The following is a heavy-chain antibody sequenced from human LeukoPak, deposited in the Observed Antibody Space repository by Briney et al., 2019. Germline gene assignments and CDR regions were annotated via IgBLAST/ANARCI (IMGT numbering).Heavy chain of an antibody. D-gene: IGHD4-11*01. V-gene: IGHV4-39*07. CDR2: IYYSGST. CDR3: ANENYSNYQIDY. J-gene: IGHJ4*02. CDR1: GGSISSSSYY. Sequence: PSETLSLTCTVSGGSISSSSYYWGWIRQPPGKGLEWIGSIYYSGSTNYNPSLKSRVTISVDTSKNQFSLKLSSVTAADTAVYYCANENYSNYQIDYWGQGTLVTVSS.